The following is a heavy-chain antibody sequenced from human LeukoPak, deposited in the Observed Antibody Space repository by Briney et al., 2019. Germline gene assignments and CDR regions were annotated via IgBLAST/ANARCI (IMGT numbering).Heavy chain of an antibody. CDR2: ISSSSSYI. D-gene: IGHD3-10*01. CDR1: GFTVSSNY. V-gene: IGHV3-21*01. J-gene: IGHJ4*02. Sequence: GGSLRLSCAASGFTVSSNYMSWVRQAPGKGLEWVSSISSSSSYIYYADSVKGRFTISRDNAKNSLYLQMNSLRAEDTAVYYCARAPRYYGSGSYLLGYWGQGTLVTVSS. CDR3: ARAPRYYGSGSYLLGY.